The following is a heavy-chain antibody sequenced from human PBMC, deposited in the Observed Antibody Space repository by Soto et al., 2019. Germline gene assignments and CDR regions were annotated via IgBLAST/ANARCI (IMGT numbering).Heavy chain of an antibody. CDR1: GRSISSDSYY. CDR3: ARGEGYYSDGSAYYDNGFDP. D-gene: IGHD3-22*01. Sequence: SETLSLTCTVSGRSISSDSYYWSWIRQHPGKGREWIGYIYYSGSTYYNPSLKSRLTLLVDTSENQFSLKLSSVTAADTGVYYCARGEGYYSDGSAYYDNGFDPWGQGTLVTVSS. CDR2: IYYSGST. V-gene: IGHV4-31*03. J-gene: IGHJ5*02.